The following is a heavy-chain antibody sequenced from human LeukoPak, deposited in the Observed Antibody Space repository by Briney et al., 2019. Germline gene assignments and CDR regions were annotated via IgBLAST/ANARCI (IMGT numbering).Heavy chain of an antibody. V-gene: IGHV3-23*01. J-gene: IGHJ4*02. Sequence: GGSLRLSCAASGFTFSSQAMTWVRQAPGKGLEWVSAISGSGGSTYYADSVKGRFTISRDNSKSTLYLQMNSLRAEDTAVYYCAKESSSGYRYFDYWGQGTLVTVSS. CDR3: AKESSSGYRYFDY. CDR1: GFTFSSQA. D-gene: IGHD3-22*01. CDR2: ISGSGGST.